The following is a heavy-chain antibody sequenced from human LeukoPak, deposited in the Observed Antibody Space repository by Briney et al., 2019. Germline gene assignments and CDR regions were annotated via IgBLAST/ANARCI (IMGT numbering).Heavy chain of an antibody. D-gene: IGHD4-11*01. CDR2: IYHTGST. Sequence: SETLSLTCTVSGGSISSYYWSWIRQPPGKGLEWIGYIYHTGSTNYNPSLKSRVTISVDTSKNQFSLKLSSVTAADTAVYYCARVRGNYFPNYWGQGTLVTVSS. CDR3: ARVRGNYFPNY. J-gene: IGHJ4*02. CDR1: GGSISSYY. V-gene: IGHV4-59*01.